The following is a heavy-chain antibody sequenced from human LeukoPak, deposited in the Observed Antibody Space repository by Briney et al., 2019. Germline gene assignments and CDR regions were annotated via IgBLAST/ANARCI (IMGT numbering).Heavy chain of an antibody. J-gene: IGHJ4*02. Sequence: SGGSLRLSCAASGFTFSSYSMNWVRQAPGKGLEWVSSISSSSSYIYYADSVKGRFTISRDNAKNSLHLQMNSLRAEDTAVYYCASVIAAAAVGYWGQGTLVTVSS. CDR2: ISSSSSYI. CDR1: GFTFSSYS. D-gene: IGHD6-13*01. V-gene: IGHV3-21*01. CDR3: ASVIAAAAVGY.